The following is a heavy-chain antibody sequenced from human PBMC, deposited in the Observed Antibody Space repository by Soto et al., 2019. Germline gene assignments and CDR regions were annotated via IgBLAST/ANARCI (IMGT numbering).Heavy chain of an antibody. J-gene: IGHJ6*02. CDR2: IWHDGSKT. Sequence: GGSLRLSCVASGFTFSSYGMDWVRQAPGKGLEWVAGIWHDGSKTYYADSVKGRFTISRDNSKKTVDLQMNSLRAEDTAVYYCARDNDGDYYGMDVWGQGTTVTVSS. CDR3: ARDNDGDYYGMDV. CDR1: GFTFSSYG. D-gene: IGHD2-8*01. V-gene: IGHV3-33*01.